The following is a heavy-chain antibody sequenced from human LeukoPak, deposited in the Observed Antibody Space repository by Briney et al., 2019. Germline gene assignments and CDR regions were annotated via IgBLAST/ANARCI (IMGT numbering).Heavy chain of an antibody. CDR3: ARGLPPVMKYYFDY. CDR2: MWYDGSNK. D-gene: IGHD4-11*01. CDR1: WINFNWYG. J-gene: IGHJ4*02. Sequence: PWGALRLSCAASWINFNWYGMHWVRPGPGQGLEWGAGMWYDGSNKYYTDSVKGRFTISRDDSKNTLYLQMNSLRAEDTAMYYCARGLPPVMKYYFDYWGQGTLVTVSS. V-gene: IGHV3-33*01.